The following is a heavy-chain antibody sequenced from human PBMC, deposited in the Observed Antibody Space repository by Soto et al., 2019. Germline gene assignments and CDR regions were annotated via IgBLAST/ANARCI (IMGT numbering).Heavy chain of an antibody. CDR3: ARGSAAGTKSPFDY. V-gene: IGHV4-59*01. CDR1: GGSISGYY. J-gene: IGHJ4*02. CDR2: IHYSGST. Sequence: LETLSLTCTVSGGSISGYYWSWIRQSPGKGLEWIGYIHYSGSTNYNPSLKSRVTISVDTSKNQLSLKLSSVTAADTAVYYCARGSAAGTKSPFDYWGQGTLVTVSS. D-gene: IGHD6-13*01.